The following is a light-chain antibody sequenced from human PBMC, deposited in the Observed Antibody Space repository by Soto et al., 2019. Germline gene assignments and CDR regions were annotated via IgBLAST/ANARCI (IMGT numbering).Light chain of an antibody. CDR1: QTVERW. CDR2: DVS. J-gene: IGKJ1*01. V-gene: IGKV1-5*01. Sequence: DIQMTQSPSTLPASVGDRVTISCRASQTVERWLAWYQQKPGKAPKLLISDVSSLERGVPSRFSGSGSATEFTLTISGLQPDDFATYYCQQYNSYSTWTFGQGTKVDIK. CDR3: QQYNSYSTWT.